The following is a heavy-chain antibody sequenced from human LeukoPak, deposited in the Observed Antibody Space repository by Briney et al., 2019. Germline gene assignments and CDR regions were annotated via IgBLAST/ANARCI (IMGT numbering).Heavy chain of an antibody. V-gene: IGHV3-33*01. CDR2: IWYDGSNK. Sequence: GRSLRLSCAASGFTFSSYGMHWVRQAPGKGLEWVAVIWYDGSNKYYADSVKGRFTISRDNSKNTLYLQMNSLRAEDTAVYHCARAGASYSGYDVPYYYYGMDVWGQGTTVTVSS. J-gene: IGHJ6*02. D-gene: IGHD5-12*01. CDR1: GFTFSSYG. CDR3: ARAGASYSGYDVPYYYYGMDV.